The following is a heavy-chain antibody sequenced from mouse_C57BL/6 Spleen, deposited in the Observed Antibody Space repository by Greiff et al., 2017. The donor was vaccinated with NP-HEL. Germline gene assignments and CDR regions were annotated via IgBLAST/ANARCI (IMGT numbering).Heavy chain of an antibody. CDR2: IYPGSGST. CDR1: GYTFTSYW. Sequence: QVQLQQPGAELVKPGASVKMSCKASGYTFTSYWITWVKQRPGQGLAWIGDIYPGSGSTNYNEKFKSKATLTVDPSSSTAYMQLSSLTSEDSAVYYCAREGGLYYGKAMDYWGQGTSVTVSS. D-gene: IGHD1-1*01. J-gene: IGHJ4*01. V-gene: IGHV1-55*01. CDR3: AREGGLYYGKAMDY.